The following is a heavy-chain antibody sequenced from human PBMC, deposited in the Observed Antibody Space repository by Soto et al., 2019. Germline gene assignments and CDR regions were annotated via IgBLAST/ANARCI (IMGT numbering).Heavy chain of an antibody. CDR1: GGSISSSSYY. CDR3: ARRVAAAGPDY. V-gene: IGHV4-39*01. D-gene: IGHD6-13*01. Sequence: QLQLQESGPGLVKPSETLSLTCTVSGGSISSSSYYWGWIRQPPGKGLEWIGSIYYSGSTYYNPSLKSRVTISGDTSKNQFPLKLSSVTAADTAVYYRARRVAAAGPDYWGQGTLVTGSS. CDR2: IYYSGST. J-gene: IGHJ4*02.